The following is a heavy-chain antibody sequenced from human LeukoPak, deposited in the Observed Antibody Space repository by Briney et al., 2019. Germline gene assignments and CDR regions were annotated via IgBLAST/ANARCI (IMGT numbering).Heavy chain of an antibody. D-gene: IGHD2-2*01. Sequence: GGSLRLSCAASGFTFSSYAMSWVRQAPGKGLEWVSALSGSGSSTYYADSVKGRFTISRDNPKNTLYLQMNSLRAEDTAVYYCAKTLSSTRYYYGMDVWGQGTTVTVSS. V-gene: IGHV3-23*01. CDR1: GFTFSSYA. CDR2: LSGSGSST. CDR3: AKTLSSTRYYYGMDV. J-gene: IGHJ6*02.